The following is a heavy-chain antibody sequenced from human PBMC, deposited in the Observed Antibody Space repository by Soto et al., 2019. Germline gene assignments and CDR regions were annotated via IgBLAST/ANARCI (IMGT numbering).Heavy chain of an antibody. J-gene: IGHJ4*02. D-gene: IGHD6-19*01. CDR2: IYHTGNR. CDR1: GGSISDNW. Sequence: QVQLQESGPGLMQPSGTLSLTCAVSGGSISDNWWSWVRQPPGKGLEWIGDIYHTGNRHSNPSLSGRVTISVDKSKTHFSLNLNSVTAADTAVYYCARHIAVSGTRGFDYWGQGILVTVSS. V-gene: IGHV4-4*02. CDR3: ARHIAVSGTRGFDY.